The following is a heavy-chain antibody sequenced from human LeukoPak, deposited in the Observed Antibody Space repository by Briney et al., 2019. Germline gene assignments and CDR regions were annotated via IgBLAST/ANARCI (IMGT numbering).Heavy chain of an antibody. J-gene: IGHJ4*02. V-gene: IGHV4-34*01. CDR2: INHSGST. CDR3: ARGPRVLRYFDWSRKGFDY. Sequence: SETLSLTCAVYGGSFSGYYWSWIRQPPGKGLEWIGEINHSGSTNYNPSLESRVTISVDTSKNQFSLKLSSVTAADTAVYYCARGPRVLRYFDWSRKGFDYWGQGTLVTVSS. CDR1: GGSFSGYY. D-gene: IGHD3-9*01.